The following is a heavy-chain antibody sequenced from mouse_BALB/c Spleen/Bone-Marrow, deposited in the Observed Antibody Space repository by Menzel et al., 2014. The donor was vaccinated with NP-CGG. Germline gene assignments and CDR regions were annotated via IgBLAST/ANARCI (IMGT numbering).Heavy chain of an antibody. CDR1: GFAFSSYD. J-gene: IGHJ1*01. Sequence: EVHLVESGGGLVKPGGSLKLSCAASGFAFSSYDMSWVRQTPEKRLEWVATISGGGSYTYYPDSVKGRFTISRDNARNTLYLQMSSLRSEDTALYYCARLGNWYFDVWGAGTTVTVSS. CDR2: ISGGGSYT. CDR3: ARLGNWYFDV. V-gene: IGHV5-9*02. D-gene: IGHD1-1*02.